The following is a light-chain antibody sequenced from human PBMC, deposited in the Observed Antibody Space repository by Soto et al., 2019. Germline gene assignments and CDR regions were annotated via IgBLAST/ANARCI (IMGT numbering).Light chain of an antibody. CDR2: AAS. Sequence: DIQMTQSPSSLSASVGDRVTITCRASKAISNYFARFQQKPGKVPKLLIYAASTLQSAVPSRFSGSGSGTDFTITISRLQPEDNATYHCQKYNSAPYTFGQGTKLEIK. CDR1: KAISNY. CDR3: QKYNSAPYT. V-gene: IGKV1-27*01. J-gene: IGKJ2*01.